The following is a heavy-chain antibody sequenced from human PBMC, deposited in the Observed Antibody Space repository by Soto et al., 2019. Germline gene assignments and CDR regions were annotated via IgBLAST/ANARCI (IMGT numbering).Heavy chain of an antibody. D-gene: IGHD2-21*01. J-gene: IGHJ4*02. CDR2: IYPAGTT. CDR3: ARLVGVAIYP. Sequence: SDTLSLTCAVSGGSISSGHYPWTWIRQPPGKGREWIGYIYPAGTTYYSPSLKSRATIALDTSKSLVSLRLNSVTAADTAVYYCARLVGVAIYPWGQGTLVTVSS. V-gene: IGHV4-30-2*01. CDR1: GGSISSGHYP.